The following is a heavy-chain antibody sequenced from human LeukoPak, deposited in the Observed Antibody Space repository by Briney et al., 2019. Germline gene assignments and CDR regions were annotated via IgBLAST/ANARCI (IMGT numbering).Heavy chain of an antibody. CDR3: AVGAAADY. CDR1: GFTFDDYT. V-gene: IGHV3-43*01. D-gene: IGHD6-13*01. CDR2: ISWDGGST. J-gene: IGHJ4*02. Sequence: PGGSLRLSCAASGFTFDDYTMHWVRQAPGKGLEWVSLISWDGGSTYYADSVKGRFTISRDNSKNSLYLQMNSLRTEDTALYYCAVGAAADYWGQGTLVTVSS.